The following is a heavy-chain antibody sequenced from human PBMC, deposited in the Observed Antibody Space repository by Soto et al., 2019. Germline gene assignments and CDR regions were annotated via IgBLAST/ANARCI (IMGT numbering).Heavy chain of an antibody. CDR2: IYHSGST. CDR3: ARGYYDILTGYSGSNWFDP. V-gene: IGHV4-30-2*01. CDR1: GGSISSGGYS. D-gene: IGHD3-9*01. Sequence: SETLSLTCAVSGGSISSGGYSWSWIRQPPGKGLEWIGYIYHSGSTYYNPSLKSRVTISVDRSKNQFSLKLSSVTAADTAVYYCARGYYDILTGYSGSNWFDPWGQGTLVTVSS. J-gene: IGHJ5*02.